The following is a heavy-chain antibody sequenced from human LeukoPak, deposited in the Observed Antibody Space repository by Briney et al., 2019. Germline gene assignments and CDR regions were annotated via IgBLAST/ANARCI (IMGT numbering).Heavy chain of an antibody. Sequence: APVKFSCKASGYTFTSYGMSWVRQASGQGLEWMGWISAYNGNTNYAQKLQGRVTMTPDTSTSTVYMELSSLRSEDTAVYYCARDLGSWYGGYWGQGTLVTVSS. D-gene: IGHD6-13*01. CDR3: ARDLGSWYGGY. CDR1: GYTFTSYG. J-gene: IGHJ4*02. V-gene: IGHV1-18*01. CDR2: ISAYNGNT.